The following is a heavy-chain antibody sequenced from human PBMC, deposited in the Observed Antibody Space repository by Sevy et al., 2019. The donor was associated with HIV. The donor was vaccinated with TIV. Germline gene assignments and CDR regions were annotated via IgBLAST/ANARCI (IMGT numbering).Heavy chain of an antibody. D-gene: IGHD3-16*01. CDR2: IRYDGSNK. CDR3: AKENSPGGSGSHDAFDI. Sequence: GGSLRLSCAASGFTFSSYGMHWVRQAPGKGLEWVAFIRYDGSNKYYADSVKGRFTISRDNSKNTLYLQMNSLRAEDTAVYYCAKENSPGGSGSHDAFDIWGQGTMVTVSS. V-gene: IGHV3-30*02. J-gene: IGHJ3*02. CDR1: GFTFSSYG.